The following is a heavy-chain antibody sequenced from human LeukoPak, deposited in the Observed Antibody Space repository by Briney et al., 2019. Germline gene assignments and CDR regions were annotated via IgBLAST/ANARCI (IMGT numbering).Heavy chain of an antibody. Sequence: GGSLRLSCAASGFTFSSYALSWVRQAPREGLEWVSSITISGGTTHYTDSVKGRFTISRDNSKKTLYLQMTSLRAEDTAIYYCAKAEGSSTRYRGEYFQHWGQGTLVTVSS. D-gene: IGHD6-13*01. CDR2: ITISGGTT. V-gene: IGHV3-23*01. CDR1: GFTFSSYA. CDR3: AKAEGSSTRYRGEYFQH. J-gene: IGHJ1*01.